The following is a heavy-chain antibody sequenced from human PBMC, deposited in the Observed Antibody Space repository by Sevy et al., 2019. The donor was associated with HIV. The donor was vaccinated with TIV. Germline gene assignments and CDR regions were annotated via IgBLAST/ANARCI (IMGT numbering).Heavy chain of an antibody. CDR1: GYTFTSYD. D-gene: IGHD2-15*01. CDR2: MNPNSGNT. Sequence: ASVKVSCKASGYTFTSYDINWVRQATGQGLEWMGWMNPNSGNTGYAQKFQGRVTMTRNTSISTAYMELSSLRSEDTAVYYCARGGGDCSGGSCRHDYWGQGTLVTVSS. CDR3: ARGGGDCSGGSCRHDY. V-gene: IGHV1-8*01. J-gene: IGHJ4*02.